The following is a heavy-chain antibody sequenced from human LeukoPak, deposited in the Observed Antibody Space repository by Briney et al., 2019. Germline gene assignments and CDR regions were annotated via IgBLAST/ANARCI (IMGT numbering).Heavy chain of an antibody. CDR3: ARHVYGEYGPGDY. CDR2: IRNSGNT. Sequence: SETLSLTCTVSGDSFSSSSHYWGWLRQPHGRGLEWIGSIRNSGNTYYSPSLKSRVTISVDTSKNQFSLKLSSVTAADTAVYYCARHVYGEYGPGDYWGQGILVTVSS. V-gene: IGHV4-39*01. D-gene: IGHD4-17*01. CDR1: GDSFSSSSHY. J-gene: IGHJ4*02.